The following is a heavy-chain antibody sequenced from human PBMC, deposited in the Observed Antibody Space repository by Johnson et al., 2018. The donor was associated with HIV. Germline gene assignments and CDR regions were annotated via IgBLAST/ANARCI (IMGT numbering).Heavy chain of an antibody. CDR3: AGLPDAFDI. CDR2: ISDDGSNK. D-gene: IGHD5-12*01. J-gene: IGHJ3*02. CDR1: GFTFSSYA. V-gene: IGHV3-30*14. Sequence: QVQLVESGGGVVQPGRSLRLSCAASGFTFSSYAMHWVRQAPGKGLDWVAVISDDGSNKYYADSVKGRFTISRDNSKNTLYLQMNSLRAEDTAVYYCAGLPDAFDIWGQGTMVTVSS.